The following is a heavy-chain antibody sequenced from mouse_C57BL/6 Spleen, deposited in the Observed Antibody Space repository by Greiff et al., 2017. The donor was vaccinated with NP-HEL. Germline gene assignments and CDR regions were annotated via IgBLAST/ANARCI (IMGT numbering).Heavy chain of an antibody. J-gene: IGHJ2*01. D-gene: IGHD4-1*02. CDR3: ARHEGRSFPTGTGPFDY. V-gene: IGHV1-62-2*01. Sequence: QVQLQQSGAELVKPGASVKLSCKASGYTFTEYTIHWVKQRSGQGLEWIGWFYPGSGSIKYNEKFKDKATLTADKSSSTVYMELSRLTSEDSAVYFCARHEGRSFPTGTGPFDYWGQGTTLTVSS. CDR2: FYPGSGSI. CDR1: GYTFTEYT.